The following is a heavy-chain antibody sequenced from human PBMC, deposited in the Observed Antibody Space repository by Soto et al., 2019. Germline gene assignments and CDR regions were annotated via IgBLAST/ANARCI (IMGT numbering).Heavy chain of an antibody. CDR2: INHSGST. D-gene: IGHD6-19*01. Sequence: QVQLQQWGAGLLKPSETLSLTCAVYGGSFSGYYWSWIRQPPGKGLEWIGEINHSGSTNYIPSLKSRVTISVDTSKNQFSLKLSSVTAADTAVYYCARTAFKHVDSSGWSLDYWGQGTLVTVSS. J-gene: IGHJ4*02. V-gene: IGHV4-34*01. CDR3: ARTAFKHVDSSGWSLDY. CDR1: GGSFSGYY.